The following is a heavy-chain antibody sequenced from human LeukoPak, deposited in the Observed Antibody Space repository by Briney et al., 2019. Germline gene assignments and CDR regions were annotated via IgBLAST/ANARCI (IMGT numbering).Heavy chain of an antibody. D-gene: IGHD6-19*01. CDR2: INHSGST. CDR1: GGSFSGYY. V-gene: IGHV4-34*01. Sequence: SETLSLTCAVYGGSFSGYYWSWIRRPPGKGLEWIGEINHSGSTNYNPSLKSRVTISVDTSKNQFSLKLSSVTAADTAVYYCARGAGFSSGWYRYWGQGTLVTVSS. J-gene: IGHJ4*02. CDR3: ARGAGFSSGWYRY.